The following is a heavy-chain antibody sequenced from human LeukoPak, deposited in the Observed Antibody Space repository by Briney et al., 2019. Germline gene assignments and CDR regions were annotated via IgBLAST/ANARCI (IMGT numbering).Heavy chain of an antibody. D-gene: IGHD6-19*01. CDR3: ARVGYSSGWFDY. CDR1: GYTFTSYA. J-gene: IGHJ4*02. V-gene: IGHV1-3*01. Sequence: ASVKVSCKASGYTFTSYAMHWVRQAPGQRLECMGWINAGNGNTKYSQKFQGRVTITRDTSASTAYMELSSLRSEDTAVYYCARVGYSSGWFDYWGQGTLVTVSS. CDR2: INAGNGNT.